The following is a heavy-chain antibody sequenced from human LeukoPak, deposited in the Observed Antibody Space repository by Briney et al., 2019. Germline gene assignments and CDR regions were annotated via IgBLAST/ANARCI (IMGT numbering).Heavy chain of an antibody. CDR3: VKGLDYSSSQMDS. CDR2: INTNGANT. V-gene: IGHV3-64*05. J-gene: IGHJ4*02. D-gene: IGHD6-6*01. CDR1: GFTFKSYA. Sequence: GSLRLSCSASGFTFKSYAMHWVRQAPGKGLEYVSSINTNGANTYYADSVKGRFTISRDNSRNTVYVQMNSLTPEDTAVYYCVKGLDYSSSQMDSWGQGTLVTVSS.